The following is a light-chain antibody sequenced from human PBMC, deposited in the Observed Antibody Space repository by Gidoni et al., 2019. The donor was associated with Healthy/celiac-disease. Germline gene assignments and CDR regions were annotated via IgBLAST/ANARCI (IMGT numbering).Light chain of an antibody. CDR2: AAS. Sequence: DIPMTLSPSSLSASIGDRVTITCRASQSVSNYLNWYQQKPGSAPKLLIYAASSLQSGVPSRFSGSGSGTDFTLTISSLQPEDFAIYYCQQCYSSPLTFGGGTKVDI. CDR3: QQCYSSPLT. J-gene: IGKJ4*01. CDR1: QSVSNY. V-gene: IGKV1-39*01.